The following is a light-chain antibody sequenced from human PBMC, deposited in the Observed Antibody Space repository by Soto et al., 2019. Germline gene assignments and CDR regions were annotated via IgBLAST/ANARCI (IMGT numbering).Light chain of an antibody. Sequence: EIVLTQSPATLSLSPGERATLSCRASQSVSSYLAWYQQKPGQAPRLLIYDASNRATGIPARFSGSGSGTDFPLTISSLVPEDFSVYYCQQRSNWPGTFGQGTKVEIK. V-gene: IGKV3-11*01. CDR3: QQRSNWPGT. J-gene: IGKJ1*01. CDR1: QSVSSY. CDR2: DAS.